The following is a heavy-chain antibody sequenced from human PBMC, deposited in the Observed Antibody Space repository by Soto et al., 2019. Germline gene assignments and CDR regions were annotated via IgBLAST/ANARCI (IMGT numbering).Heavy chain of an antibody. V-gene: IGHV1-2*02. CDR1: GYTFTGYY. Sequence: ASVKVSCKASGYTFTGYYMHWVRQAPGQGLEWMGWIKPKSGGTNYAQKFQGRVTMTMDTSISTVYMELSRLRSDDTAIYYCARGPYRSSSRGVGTYYYYGMDVWGQGTTVTV. CDR3: ARGPYRSSSRGVGTYYYYGMDV. J-gene: IGHJ6*02. D-gene: IGHD6-6*01. CDR2: IKPKSGGT.